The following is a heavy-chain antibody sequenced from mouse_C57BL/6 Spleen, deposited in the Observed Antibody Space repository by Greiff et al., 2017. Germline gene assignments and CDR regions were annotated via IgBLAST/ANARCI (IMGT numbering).Heavy chain of an antibody. V-gene: IGHV1-64*01. CDR1: GYTFTSYW. D-gene: IGHD2-3*01. J-gene: IGHJ2*01. CDR2: IHPNSGST. Sequence: QVHVKQPGAELVKPGASVKLSCKASGYTFTSYWMHWVKQRPGQGLEWIGMIHPNSGSTNYNEKFKSKATLTVDKSSSTAYMELSSLTSEDSAVYYCAVDGPHGEYWGQGTTLTVSA. CDR3: AVDGPHGEY.